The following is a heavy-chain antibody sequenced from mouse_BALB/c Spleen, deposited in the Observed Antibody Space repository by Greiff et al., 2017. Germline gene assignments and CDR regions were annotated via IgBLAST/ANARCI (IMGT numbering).Heavy chain of an antibody. CDR3: ARRGYSVDY. Sequence: EVNLVESGGGLVKPGGSLKLSCAASGFAFSSYDMSWVRQTPEKRLEWVAYISSGGGSTYYPDTVKGRFTISRDNAKNTLYLQMSSLKSEDTAMYYCARRGYSVDYWGQGTTLTVSS. CDR2: ISSGGGST. V-gene: IGHV5-12-1*01. J-gene: IGHJ2*01. CDR1: GFAFSSYD. D-gene: IGHD2-12*01.